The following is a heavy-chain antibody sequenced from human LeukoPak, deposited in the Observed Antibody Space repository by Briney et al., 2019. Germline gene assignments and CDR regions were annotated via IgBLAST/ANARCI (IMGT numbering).Heavy chain of an antibody. D-gene: IGHD3-22*01. CDR2: IYYSGST. CDR1: GGSISSYY. CDR3: ARIYNSGYHHDAFDI. V-gene: IGHV4-59*01. J-gene: IGHJ3*02. Sequence: SETLSLTCTVSGGSISSYYWSWIRQPPGKGLEWIGYIYYSGSTNYNPSLESRVTISVDTSKNQFSLKLSSVTAADTAMYYCARIYNSGYHHDAFDIWGQGTMVTVSS.